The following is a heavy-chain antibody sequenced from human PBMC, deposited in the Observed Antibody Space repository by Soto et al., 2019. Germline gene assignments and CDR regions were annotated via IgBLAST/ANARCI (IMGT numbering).Heavy chain of an antibody. J-gene: IGHJ4*02. CDR2: IYWSDDK. CDR1: GFSLSTSGVG. Sequence: QITLKESGPTLVKPTQTLTLTCTFSGFSLSTSGVGVGWIRQPPGKALEWLALIYWSDDKPYNASLKSRLTIAKDTSKNQVVLTMANMDPVDTATYYCAHRRREMTVTTGFDYWGQGILVTVSS. D-gene: IGHD4-17*01. CDR3: AHRRREMTVTTGFDY. V-gene: IGHV2-5*01.